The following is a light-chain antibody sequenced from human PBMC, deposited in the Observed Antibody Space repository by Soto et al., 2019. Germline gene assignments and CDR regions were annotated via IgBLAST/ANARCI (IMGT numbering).Light chain of an antibody. CDR1: QSVSSSY. V-gene: IGKV3-20*01. J-gene: IGKJ1*01. Sequence: EIVLTQSPGTLSLSPGERATLSCRASQSVSSSYLAWYQQKPGQAPRLLIYGASSRATGIPDRFSGSGSGTDFTLTISRLETEDSAVYYCQQYGSSWTFGQGTEV. CDR3: QQYGSSWT. CDR2: GAS.